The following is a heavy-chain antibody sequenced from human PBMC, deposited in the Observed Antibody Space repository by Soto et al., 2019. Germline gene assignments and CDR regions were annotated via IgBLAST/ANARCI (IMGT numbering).Heavy chain of an antibody. CDR2: ISYSGST. CDR1: GGSMSSYY. CDR3: AREFSRGHLDY. J-gene: IGHJ4*02. V-gene: IGHV4-59*12. D-gene: IGHD3-10*01. Sequence: TSETLSLTCTVSGGSMSSYYWTWLRQSPGRGLEWIGYISYSGSTYYNPSLKSRVTISVDTSKNQFSLKLSSVTAADTAVYYCAREFSRGHLDYWGQGTLVTVSS.